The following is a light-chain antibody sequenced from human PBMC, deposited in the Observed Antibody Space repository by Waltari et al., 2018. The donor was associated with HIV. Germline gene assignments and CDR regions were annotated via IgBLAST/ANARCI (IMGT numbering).Light chain of an antibody. CDR3: ATWDDSLSGSV. Sequence: QSVLTQPPSTSGTPGQRVTISCSVRSSNIGSHYVYWYRQLPGTAPKIVMYRDDQRPSGVPVRFSGSKSGTSASLAISGLRSEDEADYFCATWDDSLSGSVFGGGTKLTVL. J-gene: IGLJ3*02. V-gene: IGLV1-47*01. CDR1: SSNIGSHY. CDR2: RDD.